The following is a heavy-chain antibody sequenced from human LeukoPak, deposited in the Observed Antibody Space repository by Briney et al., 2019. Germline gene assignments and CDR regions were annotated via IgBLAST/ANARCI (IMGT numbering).Heavy chain of an antibody. CDR1: GGSISSSSYY. V-gene: IGHV4-39*07. D-gene: IGHD6-19*01. CDR2: IYYSRST. CDR3: ASEGAVAGFDY. Sequence: SETLSLTCTVSGGSISSSSYYWGWIRQPPGKGLEWIGSIYYSRSTYYNPSLKSRVTISVDTSKNQFSLKLSSVTAADTAVYYCASEGAVAGFDYWGQGTLVTVSS. J-gene: IGHJ4*02.